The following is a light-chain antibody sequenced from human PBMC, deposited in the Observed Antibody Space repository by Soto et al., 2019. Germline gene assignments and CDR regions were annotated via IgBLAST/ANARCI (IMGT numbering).Light chain of an antibody. CDR1: QSVTSN. V-gene: IGKV3-11*01. CDR2: GVS. CDR3: QQRSKWPLT. J-gene: IGKJ4*01. Sequence: KQAAATVSLSTRERATLSCRASQSVTSNALAWYQQKPGQAPRLLIYGVSSRATGIPDRFSGSGSGTDFTLTISSLEPEDFAVYYCQQRSKWPLTFGGRSNVDVK.